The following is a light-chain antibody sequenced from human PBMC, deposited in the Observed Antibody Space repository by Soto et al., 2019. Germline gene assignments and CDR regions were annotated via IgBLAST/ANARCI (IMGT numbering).Light chain of an antibody. J-gene: IGKJ3*01. Sequence: DIVMTQSPFSLPVTPGEPASMSCRSSQSLLHSNGRNYLDWYLQKPGQSPQLLIYGGSNRASGGPDRFSGSGSGTDFTLKSSRVEAEDVGVYYFLQARHAPFTFGPGTKLATK. CDR1: QSLLHSNGRNY. V-gene: IGKV2-28*01. CDR2: GGS. CDR3: LQARHAPFT.